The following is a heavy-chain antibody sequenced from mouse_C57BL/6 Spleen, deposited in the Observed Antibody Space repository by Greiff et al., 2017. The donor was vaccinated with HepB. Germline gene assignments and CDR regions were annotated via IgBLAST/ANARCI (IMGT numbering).Heavy chain of an antibody. D-gene: IGHD2-5*01. J-gene: IGHJ3*01. CDR3: ASEGASNYAWFAY. CDR2: IHPNSGST. CDR1: GYTFTSYW. V-gene: IGHV1-64*01. Sequence: QVQLQQPGAELVKPGASVKLSCKASGYTFTSYWMHWVKQRPGQGLEWIGMIHPNSGSTNYNEKFKSKATLTVDKSSSTAYMQLSSLTSEDSAVYYCASEGASNYAWFAYWGQGTLVTVSA.